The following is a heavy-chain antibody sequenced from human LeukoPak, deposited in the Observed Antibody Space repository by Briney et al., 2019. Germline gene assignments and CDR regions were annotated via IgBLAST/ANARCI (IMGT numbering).Heavy chain of an antibody. Sequence: GGSLRLSCAASGFTFSSYSMNWVRQAPGKGLEWVSSISSSSKYIFYADSVKGRFTISRDNAENSLYLQMNSLRAEDTAVYYCARFETVIPELDDYWGQGTLVTVSS. CDR3: ARFETVIPELDDY. CDR1: GFTFSSYS. J-gene: IGHJ4*02. D-gene: IGHD2-21*01. V-gene: IGHV3-21*01. CDR2: ISSSSKYI.